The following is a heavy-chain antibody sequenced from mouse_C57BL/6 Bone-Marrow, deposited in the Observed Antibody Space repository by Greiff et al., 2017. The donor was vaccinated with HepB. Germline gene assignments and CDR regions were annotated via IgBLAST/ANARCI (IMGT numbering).Heavy chain of an antibody. CDR2: INPNNGGT. CDR3: AVDSSGYAWFAY. V-gene: IGHV1-26*01. Sequence: VQLQQSGPELVKPGASVKISCKASGYTFTDYYMNWVKQSHGKSLEWIGDINPNNGGTSYNQKFKGKATLTVDKSSSTAYMELRSLTSEVSAVYYCAVDSSGYAWFAYWGQGTLVTVSA. CDR1: GYTFTDYY. D-gene: IGHD3-2*02. J-gene: IGHJ3*01.